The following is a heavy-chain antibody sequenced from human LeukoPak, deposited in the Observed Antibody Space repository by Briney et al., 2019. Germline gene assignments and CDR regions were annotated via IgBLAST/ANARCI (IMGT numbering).Heavy chain of an antibody. CDR3: ARSPDILTGENFDY. CDR2: INPNSGGT. J-gene: IGHJ4*02. D-gene: IGHD3-9*01. CDR1: GYTFTGYY. V-gene: IGHV1-2*02. Sequence: PAASVKVSCKASGYTFTGYYMHWVRQAPGQGLEWMGWINPNSGGTNYAQKFQGRVTMTRDTSISTAYMELSRLRSDDTAVYYCARSPDILTGENFDYWGQGTLVTVSS.